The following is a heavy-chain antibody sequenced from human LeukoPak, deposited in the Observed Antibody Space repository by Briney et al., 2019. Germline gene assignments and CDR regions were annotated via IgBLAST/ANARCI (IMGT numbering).Heavy chain of an antibody. J-gene: IGHJ4*02. CDR1: GGSFSGYY. V-gene: IGHV4-34*01. Sequence: SETLSLTCAVYGGSFSGYYWSWIRQPPGKGLEWIGEINHSGSTNYNPSLKSRVTISVDTSKNQFSLKLSSVTAADTAVYYWAREGMDGGWTEGYYFDYWGQGTLVTVSS. CDR2: INHSGST. CDR3: AREGMDGGWTEGYYFDY. D-gene: IGHD3-16*01.